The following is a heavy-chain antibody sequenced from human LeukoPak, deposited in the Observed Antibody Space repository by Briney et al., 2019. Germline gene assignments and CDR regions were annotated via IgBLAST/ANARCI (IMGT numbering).Heavy chain of an antibody. J-gene: IGHJ4*02. CDR2: INPNSGGT. CDR3: ARDIGVRAPYYFAY. V-gene: IGHV1-2*02. CDR1: GYYLTAYY. Sequence: GASVKVSCKASGYYLTAYYIHWVRQAPRQGLEWMGWINPNSGGTNYAQKFQGRVTMTRDTSISTAYMDLTRLRSDDTAVYYCARDIGVRAPYYFAYWGQGTLVTVSS. D-gene: IGHD2-21*01.